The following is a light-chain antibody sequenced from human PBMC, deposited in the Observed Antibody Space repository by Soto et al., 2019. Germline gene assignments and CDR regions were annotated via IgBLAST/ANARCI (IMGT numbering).Light chain of an antibody. Sequence: DIQLTQSPSSLSASVGDRVTMTCRASQDISTYLNWYHQSPGKAPKLLISSISRLQGGVPSRFSGSGSGTDFHLTINSLQPADLGTYFCQQSYGIPYTFGQGTKLEI. CDR2: SIS. J-gene: IGKJ2*01. CDR3: QQSYGIPYT. CDR1: QDISTY. V-gene: IGKV1-39*01.